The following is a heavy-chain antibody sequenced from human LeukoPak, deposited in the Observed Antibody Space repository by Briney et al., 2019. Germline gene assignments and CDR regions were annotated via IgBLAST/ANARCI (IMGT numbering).Heavy chain of an antibody. D-gene: IGHD3-22*01. CDR3: TRGAFYYDTSGLERAWYFDY. Sequence: SETLSLTCAVYGGSSSNYYWSWIRQPPGKGLEWIGEINHSGSTNYNPSLKSRVTISIDTSKNQFSLKLSSVTAADTAMYYCTRGAFYYDTSGLERAWYFDYWGQGTLVTVSS. J-gene: IGHJ4*02. CDR2: INHSGST. CDR1: GGSSSNYY. V-gene: IGHV4-34*01.